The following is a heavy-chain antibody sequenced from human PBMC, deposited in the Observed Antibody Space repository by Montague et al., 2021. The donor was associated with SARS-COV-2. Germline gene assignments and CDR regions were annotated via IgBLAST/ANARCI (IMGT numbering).Heavy chain of an antibody. J-gene: IGHJ6*02. Sequence: SETLSLTCDVYGGSFSSYWSWIRQPPGRGLEWVGQISNGGGTNYNPSLKSRVTISVDTSKNQVSLKLSSVTAAATAVYYCASHCGGGRCCFGMDVWGQGTTVTVSS. CDR3: ASHCGGGRCCFGMDV. D-gene: IGHD2-15*01. CDR1: GGSFSSY. CDR2: ISNGGGT. V-gene: IGHV4-34*01.